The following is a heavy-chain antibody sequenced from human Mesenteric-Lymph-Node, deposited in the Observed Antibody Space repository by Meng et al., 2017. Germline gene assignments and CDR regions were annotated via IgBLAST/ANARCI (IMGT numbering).Heavy chain of an antibody. CDR2: INSDGSDT. CDR1: GFTFRNYW. V-gene: IGHV3-74*01. Sequence: EVSLAESGGGLVQPGGSLRLSCAASGFTFRNYWMFWVRQAPGKGLVWASQINSDGSDTNYADSVKGRFTTSRDNAKNTLYLQMSSLRAEDTAVYYCVRDNFGVDYWGQGTLVTVSS. CDR3: VRDNFGVDY. D-gene: IGHD3-10*01. J-gene: IGHJ4*02.